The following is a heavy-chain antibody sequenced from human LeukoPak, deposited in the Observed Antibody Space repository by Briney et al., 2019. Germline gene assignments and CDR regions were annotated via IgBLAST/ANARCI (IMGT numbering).Heavy chain of an antibody. CDR1: GGSISSYY. V-gene: IGHV4-59*01. CDR3: ARDPGCSSTSCYHWYFDL. D-gene: IGHD2-2*01. Sequence: SETLSLTCTVSGGSISSYYWSWIRQPPGKGLEWIGYIYYSGSTNYNPSLKSRVTISVDTSKNQFSLKLSSVTAADTAVYYCARDPGCSSTSCYHWYFDLWGRGTLVTVSS. CDR2: IYYSGST. J-gene: IGHJ2*01.